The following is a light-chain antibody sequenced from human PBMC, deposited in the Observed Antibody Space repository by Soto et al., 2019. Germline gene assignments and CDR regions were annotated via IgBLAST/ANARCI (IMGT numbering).Light chain of an antibody. CDR3: QQYRDLPQT. Sequence: EIVLAQSPGTLSLSPGERATLSCRASQSVRRNYLAWYQQKPGQAPRLLIYNSSTRATGIPDRFSGSGSGTDFTFTISRLESEDFALYYCQQYRDLPQTYGQGTQVEIK. CDR2: NSS. V-gene: IGKV3-20*01. J-gene: IGKJ1*01. CDR1: QSVRRNY.